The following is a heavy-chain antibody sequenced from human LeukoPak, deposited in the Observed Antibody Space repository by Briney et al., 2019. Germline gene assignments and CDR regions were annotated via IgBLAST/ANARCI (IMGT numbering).Heavy chain of an antibody. V-gene: IGHV1-46*01. J-gene: IGHJ5*02. D-gene: IGHD3-3*01. CDR3: ARESDYDFWSGYYGNWFDP. CDR1: GYTFTSYY. Sequence: EASVKVSCKASGYTFTSYYMHWVRQAPGQGLEWMGIINPSGGSTSYAQKFQGRVTMTRDTSTSTVYMELSSLRSEDTAVYYCARESDYDFWSGYYGNWFDPWGQGTLVTVSS. CDR2: INPSGGST.